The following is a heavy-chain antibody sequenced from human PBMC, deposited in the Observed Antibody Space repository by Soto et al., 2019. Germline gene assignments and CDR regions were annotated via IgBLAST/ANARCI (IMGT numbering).Heavy chain of an antibody. CDR3: ARGEPMITFGGVIVNPLRAFDI. CDR1: GASISSGGYS. Sequence: PAETLSLTCAVSGASISSGGYSWCWIRQPPGKGLEWIGYIYHSGSTYYNPSLKSRVTISVDTSKNQFSLRLSSVTAADTAVYYCARGEPMITFGGVIVNPLRAFDIWGQGTMVTVSS. CDR2: IYHSGST. J-gene: IGHJ3*02. V-gene: IGHV4-30-2*01. D-gene: IGHD3-16*02.